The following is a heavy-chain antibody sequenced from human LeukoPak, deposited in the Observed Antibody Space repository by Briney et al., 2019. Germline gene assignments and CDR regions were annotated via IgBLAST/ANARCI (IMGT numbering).Heavy chain of an antibody. J-gene: IGHJ4*02. Sequence: SVKVSCRASGGIFSRDAINWVRQAPGQGLEWTGGIIPKFGAANYAQKFQGRLMITADESTSTAYMELNSLRSDDTAVYYCARGIYYDSGSHPPYLDYWGQGTLVTVSS. CDR2: IIPKFGAA. D-gene: IGHD3-10*01. CDR3: ARGIYYDSGSHPPYLDY. CDR1: GGIFSRDA. V-gene: IGHV1-69*01.